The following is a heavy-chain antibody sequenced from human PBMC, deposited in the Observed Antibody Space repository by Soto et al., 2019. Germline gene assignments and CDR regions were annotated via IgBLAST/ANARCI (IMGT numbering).Heavy chain of an antibody. J-gene: IGHJ4*02. CDR1: GFTFGSYW. CDR2: INSDGRST. D-gene: IGHD3-22*01. Sequence: EVQLVESWGGLVQPGGSLRLSCAASGFTFGSYWMHWVRQAAGKGLVCVSRINSDGRSTRYADSVKGRFTISTDNAKNTSYLQTSSLRAEDTAVYHCARVGVVVTTDYWGQGTLVTFSS. CDR3: ARVGVVVTTDY. V-gene: IGHV3-74*01.